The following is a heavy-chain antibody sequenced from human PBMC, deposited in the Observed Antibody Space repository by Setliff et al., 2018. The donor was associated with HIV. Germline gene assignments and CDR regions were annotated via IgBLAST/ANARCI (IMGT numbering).Heavy chain of an antibody. V-gene: IGHV4-38-2*01. J-gene: IGHJ4*02. CDR2: IYHSGST. Sequence: SQTLSLTCAVSGYSISSGYYWGWIRQPPGKGPEWIGSIYHSGSTYYNPSLKSRVTISVDTSKNQFSLKLSSVTAADTAVYYCAILRGYSYGYFFDYWGQGMLVTVSS. CDR1: GYSISSGYY. D-gene: IGHD5-18*01. CDR3: AILRGYSYGYFFDY.